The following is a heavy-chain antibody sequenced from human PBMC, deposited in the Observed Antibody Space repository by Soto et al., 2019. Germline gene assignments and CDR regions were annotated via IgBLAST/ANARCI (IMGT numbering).Heavy chain of an antibody. CDR1: GFTFSGSA. V-gene: IGHV3-73*02. Sequence: EVPLVESGGGLVQPGGSLKLSCAASGFTFSGSAIHWVRQASGKGLEWVGRIRTKANTYVTAYDASVKGRFTISRDDSKNTAYLQMNSLKTEDTAVYYCTRLGYDSSGPTTGEAFDIWGQGTMVTVSS. J-gene: IGHJ3*02. D-gene: IGHD3-22*01. CDR3: TRLGYDSSGPTTGEAFDI. CDR2: IRTKANTYVT.